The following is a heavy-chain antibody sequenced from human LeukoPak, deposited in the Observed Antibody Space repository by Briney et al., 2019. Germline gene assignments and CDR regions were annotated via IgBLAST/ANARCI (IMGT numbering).Heavy chain of an antibody. J-gene: IGHJ4*02. V-gene: IGHV1-18*01. CDR3: ARAESSSGWYYFDY. Sequence: ASVKVSCKASGYTFTSYGISWARQAPGQGLEWMGWISAYNGNTNYAQKLQGRVTMTTDTSTSTAYMELRSLRSDDTAVYYCARAESSSGWYYFDYWGQGTPITVSS. D-gene: IGHD6-19*01. CDR2: ISAYNGNT. CDR1: GYTFTSYG.